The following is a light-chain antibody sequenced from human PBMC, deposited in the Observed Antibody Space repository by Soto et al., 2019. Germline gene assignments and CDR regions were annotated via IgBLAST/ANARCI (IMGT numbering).Light chain of an antibody. CDR2: DVS. J-gene: IGLJ3*02. CDR3: CSYAGSHIVVV. CDR1: SSDVGGYDY. V-gene: IGLV2-11*01. Sequence: QSALTQPRSVSGSPGQSVTISCTGTSSDVGGYDYVSWYQQHPGKAPKLMIYDVSNRPSGVPDRFSGSKSGNTASLTISGLQAEDEADYYCCSYAGSHIVVVFGGGTKLTVL.